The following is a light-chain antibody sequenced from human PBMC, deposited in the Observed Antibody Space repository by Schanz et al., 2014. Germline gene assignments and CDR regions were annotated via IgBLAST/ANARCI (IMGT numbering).Light chain of an antibody. CDR2: SSN. J-gene: IGLJ3*02. CDR1: SSNIGSNT. V-gene: IGLV1-44*01. CDR3: AAWDDSLHGWV. Sequence: QSVLTQPPSASGIPGQRVTISCSGSSSNIGSNTVNWYQQLPGTAPKLLIYSSNQRPSGVPDRFSGSKSGTSASLAISGLQSEDEADYHCAAWDDSLHGWVFGGGTKLTVL.